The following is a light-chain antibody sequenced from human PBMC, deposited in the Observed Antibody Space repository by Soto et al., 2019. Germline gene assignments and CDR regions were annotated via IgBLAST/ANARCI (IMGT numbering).Light chain of an antibody. Sequence: EIVLTQSPATLSLSPGERATLSCRASQSISSHLAWYQHKAGQAPRLLVYDASNRATGVPTRFTGSGSGTDFTLTISSLEPEDFAVYYCQQCSNWPPEYTFGQGTKLDIK. CDR2: DAS. CDR1: QSISSH. CDR3: QQCSNWPPEYT. V-gene: IGKV3-11*01. J-gene: IGKJ2*01.